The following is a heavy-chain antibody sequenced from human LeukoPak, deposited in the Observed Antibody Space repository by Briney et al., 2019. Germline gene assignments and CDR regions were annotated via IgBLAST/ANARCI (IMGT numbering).Heavy chain of an antibody. V-gene: IGHV3-73*01. CDR3: TTYRSGHY. CDR2: ITTKPDNYAT. J-gene: IGHJ4*02. CDR1: GFTFSGSD. D-gene: IGHD6-19*01. Sequence: GGSLRLSCAASGFTFSGSDIHWVRHASGKGLEWVGRITTKPDNYATAYAASVKGRFTISRDYSESTAYLQMNSLKTEDTAVYYCTTYRSGHYWGQGTLVTVSS.